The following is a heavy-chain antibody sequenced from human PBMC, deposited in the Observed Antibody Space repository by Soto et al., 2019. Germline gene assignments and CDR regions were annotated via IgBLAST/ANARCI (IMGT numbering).Heavy chain of an antibody. V-gene: IGHV4-59*01. Sequence: SETLSLTCTVSGGSISSYYWSWIRQPPGKGLEWIGYIYYSGSTNYNPSLKSRVTISVDTSKNQFSLKLSSVTAADTAVYYCARADGITIFGVVTHDAFDIWGQGTMVTVSS. CDR2: IYYSGST. D-gene: IGHD3-3*01. CDR3: ARADGITIFGVVTHDAFDI. CDR1: GGSISSYY. J-gene: IGHJ3*02.